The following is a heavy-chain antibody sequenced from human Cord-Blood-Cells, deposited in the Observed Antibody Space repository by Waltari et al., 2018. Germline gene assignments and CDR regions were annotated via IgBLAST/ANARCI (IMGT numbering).Heavy chain of an antibody. CDR2: IYHSGST. V-gene: IGHV4-38-2*02. D-gene: IGHD2-2*01. J-gene: IGHJ5*02. Sequence: QVQLQESGPGLVKPSETLSLTCTVSGYSISSGYYSGWIRQPPGKGLEWIGSIYHSGSTDYNPSLKSRVTISVDTSKNQFSLKLSSVTAADTAVYYCARSFCSSTSCLNWFDPWGQGTLVTVSS. CDR1: GYSISSGYY. CDR3: ARSFCSSTSCLNWFDP.